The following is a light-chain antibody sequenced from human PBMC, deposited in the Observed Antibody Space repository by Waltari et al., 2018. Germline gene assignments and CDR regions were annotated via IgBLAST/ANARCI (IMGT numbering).Light chain of an antibody. CDR3: NSYTSSHSLV. J-gene: IGLJ1*01. CDR2: DVS. CDR1: SRDIGGYNY. Sequence: QSALTQPASVSGSPGQSITISCTGTSRDIGGYNYVSWYQQHPGKAPKVGIFDVSYVPSGVSNRCAGSKSGKTASLTISGLQAEDEADYYCNSYTSSHSLVFGTGTRVTVL. V-gene: IGLV2-14*03.